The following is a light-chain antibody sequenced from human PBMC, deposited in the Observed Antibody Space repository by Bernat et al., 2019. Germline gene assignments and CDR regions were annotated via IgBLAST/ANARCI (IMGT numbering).Light chain of an antibody. V-gene: IGLV2-8*01. CDR2: EVS. J-gene: IGLJ2*01. CDR3: SSYAGSNNRVV. Sequence: QSALTQPPSASGSPGQSVTISCTGSSSDVGGYNSVSWYQQHPGKAPKLMIYEVSKRPSGVPDRFSGSKSGNTASLTVSGLQAEDEAAYYCSSYAGSNNRVVFGGGTELTVL. CDR1: SSDVGGYNS.